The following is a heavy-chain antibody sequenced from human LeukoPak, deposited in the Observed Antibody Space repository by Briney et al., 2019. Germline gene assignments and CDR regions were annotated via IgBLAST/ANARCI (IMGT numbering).Heavy chain of an antibody. Sequence: PSETLSLTCTVSGGSISSHYWSWIRQPPGKGLEWVGYIYYSGSTNYNPSLKSRVTISVDTSKNQFSLKLSSVTAADTAVYYCASETNYDSSGYSTWGQGTMVTVSS. V-gene: IGHV4-59*11. CDR3: ASETNYDSSGYST. D-gene: IGHD3-22*01. CDR2: IYYSGST. CDR1: GGSISSHY. J-gene: IGHJ3*01.